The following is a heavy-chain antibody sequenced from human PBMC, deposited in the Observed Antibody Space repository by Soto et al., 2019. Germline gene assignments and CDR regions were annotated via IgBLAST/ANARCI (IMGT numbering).Heavy chain of an antibody. CDR1: GFTVSVNL. CDR3: AKRASGSYFDY. Sequence: PGGSLRLSCAASGFTVSVNLMNWVRQGSGKGLEWVSVINSGGSTDYADSVKGRFTISRDNSKNTLYLQMKSLGAEDTAVYYCAKRASGSYFDYWGQGTLVTVSS. D-gene: IGHD3-10*01. V-gene: IGHV3-66*04. J-gene: IGHJ4*02. CDR2: INSGGST.